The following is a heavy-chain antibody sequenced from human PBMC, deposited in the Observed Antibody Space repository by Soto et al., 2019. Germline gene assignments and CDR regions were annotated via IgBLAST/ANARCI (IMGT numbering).Heavy chain of an antibody. D-gene: IGHD1-26*01. V-gene: IGHV1-3*01. CDR1: GYTFTSYA. J-gene: IGHJ4*02. Sequence: ASVKVSCKASGYTFTSYAMHWVRQAPGQMLELMGLINAGNGNTKYSQKFQGRVTITRXXXXXXPXMXLXXXXSEXTAVYYCASSDSGSYSVLDYWGQGTLVTVAS. CDR3: ASSDSGSYSVLDY. CDR2: INAGNGNT.